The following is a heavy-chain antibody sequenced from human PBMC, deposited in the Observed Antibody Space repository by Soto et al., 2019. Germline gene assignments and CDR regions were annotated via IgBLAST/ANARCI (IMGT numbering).Heavy chain of an antibody. CDR1: GFTFSSYG. CDR2: IWYDGSNK. J-gene: IGHJ4*02. V-gene: IGHV3-33*01. CDR3: ASNLGYCSGGSCPRLGIIDY. Sequence: QVQLVESGGGVVQPGRSLRLSCAASGFTFSSYGMHWVRQAPGKGLEWVAVIWYDGSNKYYADSVKGRFTISRDNSKHPXYXTMNRQRGEHTAVYYCASNLGYCSGGSCPRLGIIDYRGQGTLVTVPS. D-gene: IGHD2-15*01.